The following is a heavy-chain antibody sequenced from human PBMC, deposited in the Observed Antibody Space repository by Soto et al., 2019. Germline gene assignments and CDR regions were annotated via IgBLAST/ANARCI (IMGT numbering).Heavy chain of an antibody. J-gene: IGHJ3*02. CDR1: GFTVSSYA. V-gene: IGHV3-23*04. Sequence: EVQLVESGGGLVQPGGSLRLSCAASGFTVSSYAMSWFRQTPGKGLEWVSGVLGGAGSTFYADSVKGRFTISRDNSKNTLYVQMNSLRAEDTAIYYCARKGPPRDAFDIWGQGTMVTVSS. CDR3: ARKGPPRDAFDI. CDR2: VLGGAGST.